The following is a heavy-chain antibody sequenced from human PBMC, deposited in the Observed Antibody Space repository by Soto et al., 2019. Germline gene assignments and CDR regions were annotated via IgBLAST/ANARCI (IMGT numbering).Heavy chain of an antibody. CDR1: GFTFSNAW. V-gene: IGHV3-15*01. Sequence: GGSLRLSCAASGFTFSNAWMSWVRQAPGKGLEWVGRIKSKTDGGTTDYAAPAKGRFTISRDDSKNTLYLQMNSLKTEDTAVYYCTTDPEPYYYDSSGYYQVNYWGQGTLVTVSS. CDR2: IKSKTDGGTT. D-gene: IGHD3-22*01. CDR3: TTDPEPYYYDSSGYYQVNY. J-gene: IGHJ4*02.